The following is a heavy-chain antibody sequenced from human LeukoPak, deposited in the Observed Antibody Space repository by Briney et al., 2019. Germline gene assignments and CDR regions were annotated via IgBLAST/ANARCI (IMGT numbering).Heavy chain of an antibody. J-gene: IGHJ4*02. CDR1: GYTFTSYD. CDR3: ARGTIAVAGTDFDY. D-gene: IGHD6-19*01. Sequence: LGASVKVSCKASGYTFTSYDINWVRQATGQGLEWMGWMNPNSGNTGYAQKFQGRVTMTRNTSISTAYMELSSLRSEDTAVYYCARGTIAVAGTDFDYWGQGTLVTVSS. CDR2: MNPNSGNT. V-gene: IGHV1-8*01.